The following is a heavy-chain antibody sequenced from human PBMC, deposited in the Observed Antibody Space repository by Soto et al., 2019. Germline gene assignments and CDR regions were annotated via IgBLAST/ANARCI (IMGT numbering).Heavy chain of an antibody. CDR3: ARVCIAARRPYGMDV. D-gene: IGHD6-6*01. CDR1: GGSISSGGYY. V-gene: IGHV4-31*03. CDR2: IYYSGST. J-gene: IGHJ6*02. Sequence: SETLSLTCTVSGGSISSGGYYWSWIRQHPGKGLEWIGYIYYSGSTYYNPSLKSRVTISVDTSKNQFSLKLSSVTAADTAVYYCARVCIAARRPYGMDVWGQGTTVTVSS.